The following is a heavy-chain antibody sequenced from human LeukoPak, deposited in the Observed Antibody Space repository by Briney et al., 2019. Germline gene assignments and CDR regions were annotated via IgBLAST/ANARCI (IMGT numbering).Heavy chain of an antibody. CDR1: GGSLSGHY. J-gene: IGHJ3*02. CDR2: IYYSGST. Sequence: SETLSLTCTVSGGSLSGHYWSWIRQPPGKGLEWIGYIYYSGSTNYNPSLKSRVTISVDTSKNQFSLKLSSVTAADTAVYYCARRKNAYYYDSSGYLGAFDIWGQGTMVTVSS. D-gene: IGHD3-22*01. V-gene: IGHV4-59*08. CDR3: ARRKNAYYYDSSGYLGAFDI.